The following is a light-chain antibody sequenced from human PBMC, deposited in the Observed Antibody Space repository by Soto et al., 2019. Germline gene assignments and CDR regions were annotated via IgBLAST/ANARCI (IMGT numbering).Light chain of an antibody. J-gene: IGKJ1*01. CDR3: QQYNSYPWT. CDR2: KAS. CDR1: QSISSW. V-gene: IGKV1-5*03. Sequence: DIQMTQSPSTLSASVGDRVTITCRASQSISSWLAWYQQKPGKAPKLLIYKASSLESGVPSRFSGSGSGTEFTLTNSSLQPADFATYYCQQYNSYPWTFGQGTEVEIK.